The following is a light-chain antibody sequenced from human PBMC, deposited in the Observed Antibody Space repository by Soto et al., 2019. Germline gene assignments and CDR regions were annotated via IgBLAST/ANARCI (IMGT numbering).Light chain of an antibody. Sequence: AIRMTQSPSSFSASTGDRGTITCRASQGISSDLACYQQKPGKEPKLLIYAASALQSGVPSRFRGSGSGTDFTLTLSRMQSADFATYYCQQYYSYELTFGGGTKGDIK. CDR1: QGISSD. V-gene: IGKV1-8*01. J-gene: IGKJ4*01. CDR3: QQYYSYELT. CDR2: AAS.